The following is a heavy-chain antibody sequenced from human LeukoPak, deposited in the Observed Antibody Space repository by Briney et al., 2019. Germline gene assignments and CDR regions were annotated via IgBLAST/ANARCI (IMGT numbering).Heavy chain of an antibody. CDR1: GGSINSYY. V-gene: IGHV4-59*01. J-gene: IGHJ4*02. Sequence: SETLSLTCTVSGGSINSYYWNWIRQPPGKALEWIGYIYSSGTTNYNPSLKSRVTISVDTSKNQFSLRLTSQTAADTAVYYCARGTRWSDYWGQGTLVTVSS. CDR2: IYSSGTT. D-gene: IGHD1-1*01. CDR3: ARGTRWSDY.